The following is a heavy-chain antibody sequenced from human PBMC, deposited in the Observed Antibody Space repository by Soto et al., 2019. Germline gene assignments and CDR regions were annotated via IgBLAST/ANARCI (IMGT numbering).Heavy chain of an antibody. V-gene: IGHV3-33*01. J-gene: IGHJ4*02. CDR1: GFTFSSYG. CDR2: IWYDGSKK. D-gene: IGHD2-2*01. Sequence: GGSLRLSCEASGFTFSSYGMHWVRQAPGKGLEGVAVIWYDGSKKYHGDSVMGPFTISRDNSKNTLYLQMNSLRADDTAVYYCARSVVVPAALDYWGQGTLVTVSS. CDR3: ARSVVVPAALDY.